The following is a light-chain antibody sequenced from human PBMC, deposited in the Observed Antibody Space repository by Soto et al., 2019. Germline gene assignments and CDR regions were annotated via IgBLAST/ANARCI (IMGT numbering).Light chain of an antibody. V-gene: IGKV3-11*01. CDR2: DAS. CDR1: QSVSSY. Sequence: EIVLTQSPATLSLSPGERATLSCRASQSVSSYLAWYQQKPGQAPRLLIYDASTRATGIPARFSGSGSGTDFTLTISSLEPEDFATYYCQQTFRPPRTFGGGTKVVIK. J-gene: IGKJ4*01. CDR3: QQTFRPPRT.